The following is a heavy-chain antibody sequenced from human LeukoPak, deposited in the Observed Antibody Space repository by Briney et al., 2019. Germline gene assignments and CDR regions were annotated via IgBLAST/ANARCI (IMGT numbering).Heavy chain of an antibody. CDR3: ARHTGPYDFWSGYPPPDYYYYYMDV. D-gene: IGHD3-3*01. J-gene: IGHJ6*03. CDR2: IYPGDSDA. V-gene: IGHV5-51*01. Sequence: GESLKISCKGSGYSFTNYWIGWVRQMSGKGLEWMGIIYPGDSDASYSPSFQGQVTISADKSISTAYLQWSSLKAPDTAMYYGARHTGPYDFWSGYPPPDYYYYYMDVWGKGTTVTVSS. CDR1: GYSFTNYW.